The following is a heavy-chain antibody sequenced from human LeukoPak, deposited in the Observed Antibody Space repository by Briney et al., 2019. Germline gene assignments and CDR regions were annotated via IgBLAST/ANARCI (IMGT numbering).Heavy chain of an antibody. J-gene: IGHJ3*02. V-gene: IGHV4-34*01. CDR2: INHSGST. CDR1: GGSFSGYY. D-gene: IGHD3-22*01. CDR3: AGDTMIVVAAGGFDAFDI. Sequence: PSETLSLTCAVYGGSFSGYYWSWIRQPPGKGLEWIGEINHSGSTNYNPSLKSRVTISVDTSKNQFSLKLSSVTAADTAVYYCAGDTMIVVAAGGFDAFDIWGQGTMVTVSS.